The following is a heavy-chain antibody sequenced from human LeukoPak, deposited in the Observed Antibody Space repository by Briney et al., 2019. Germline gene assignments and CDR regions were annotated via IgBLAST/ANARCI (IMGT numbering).Heavy chain of an antibody. CDR3: AKDSSRRYGSGSYYRL. Sequence: GGSLRLSCAASGFTFDDYAMHWVRQAPGKGLEWVSGISWNSGSIGYADSVKGRFTISRDNAKNSLYLQMNSLRAEDTALYYCAKDSSRRYGSGSYYRLWGQGTLVTVSS. CDR1: GFTFDDYA. CDR2: ISWNSGSI. V-gene: IGHV3-9*01. J-gene: IGHJ4*02. D-gene: IGHD3-10*01.